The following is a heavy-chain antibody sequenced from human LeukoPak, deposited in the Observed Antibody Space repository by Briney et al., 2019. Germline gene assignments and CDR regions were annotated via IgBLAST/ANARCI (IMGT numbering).Heavy chain of an antibody. CDR2: ISGSGGST. D-gene: IGHD2-15*01. CDR1: GFTFSSYA. V-gene: IGHV3-23*01. J-gene: IGHJ4*02. CDR3: AKYQDIVVVVAATPIDY. Sequence: PGGSLRLSCAVSGFTFSSYAMSWVRQAPGKGLEWVSAISGSGGSTYYADSVKGRFTISRDNSKNTLYLQMNSLRAEDTAVYYCAKYQDIVVVVAATPIDYWGQGTLVTVSS.